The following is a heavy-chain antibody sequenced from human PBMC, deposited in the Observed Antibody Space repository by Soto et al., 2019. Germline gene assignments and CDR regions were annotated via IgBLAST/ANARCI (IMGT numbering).Heavy chain of an antibody. V-gene: IGHV4-34*01. CDR2: INHSGST. CDR1: GGSFSGYY. J-gene: IGHJ3*02. Sequence: PSETLSLTCAVYGGSFSGYYWSWIRQPPGKGLEWIGEINHSGSTNYNPSLKSRVTISVDTSKNQFSLKLSSVTAADTAVYYCVRVDTTVTTVDAFDIWGQGTMVTVSS. CDR3: VRVDTTVTTVDAFDI. D-gene: IGHD4-17*01.